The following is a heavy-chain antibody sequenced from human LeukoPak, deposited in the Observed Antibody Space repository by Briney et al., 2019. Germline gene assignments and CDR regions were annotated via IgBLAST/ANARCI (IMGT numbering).Heavy chain of an antibody. CDR3: AIEYYYDSSGYYQY. V-gene: IGHV1-69-2*01. J-gene: IGHJ4*02. Sequence: ASVKVSCKVSGYTFTDYCMHWVQQAPGKGLEWMGLVDPEDGETIYAEKFQGRVTITADTSTDTAYMELSSLRSEDTAVYYCAIEYYYDSSGYYQYWGQGTLVTVSS. CDR1: GYTFTDYC. D-gene: IGHD3-22*01. CDR2: VDPEDGET.